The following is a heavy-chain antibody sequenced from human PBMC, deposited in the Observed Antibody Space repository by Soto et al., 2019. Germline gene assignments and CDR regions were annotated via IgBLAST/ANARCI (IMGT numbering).Heavy chain of an antibody. D-gene: IGHD1-26*01. J-gene: IGHJ4*02. Sequence: VGSLRLSCAASGFTVSSYAMSWVRQAPGKGLEWVSAISGSGGSTYYADSVKGRFTIFRDNSKNTLYLQMNSLRAEDTAVYYCAKVESGSYSFDYWGQGTLVTVSS. V-gene: IGHV3-23*01. CDR1: GFTVSSYA. CDR3: AKVESGSYSFDY. CDR2: ISGSGGST.